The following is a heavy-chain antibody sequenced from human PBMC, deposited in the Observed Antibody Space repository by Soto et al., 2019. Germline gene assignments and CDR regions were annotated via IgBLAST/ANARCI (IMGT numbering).Heavy chain of an antibody. Sequence: QVQLVESGGGVVQPGRSLRLSCAASGFTFSSYGMHWVRQAPGKGLEWVAVIWYDGSNKYYADSVKGRFTISRDNSXNXXYLQMNSLRAEDTAVYYCARETYCISTSCLMDLDYWGQGTLVTVSS. J-gene: IGHJ4*02. CDR3: ARETYCISTSCLMDLDY. V-gene: IGHV3-33*01. CDR2: IWYDGSNK. D-gene: IGHD2-2*01. CDR1: GFTFSSYG.